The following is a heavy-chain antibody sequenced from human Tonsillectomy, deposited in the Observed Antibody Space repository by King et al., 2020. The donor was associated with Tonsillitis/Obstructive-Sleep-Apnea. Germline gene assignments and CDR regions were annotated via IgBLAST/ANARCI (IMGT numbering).Heavy chain of an antibody. CDR2: ISSSSSYT. D-gene: IGHD3-10*01. J-gene: IGHJ6*03. Sequence: VQLVESGGGLVKPGGSLRLSCAASGFTFSDYYMSWIRQAPGKGLEWVSYISSSSSYTNYADSVKGRFTISRDNAKNSLYLQMNSLRAEDTAVYYCARAGEFAKDEEYYYNYYMDVWGKGTTVTVSS. CDR3: ARAGEFAKDEEYYYNYYMDV. CDR1: GFTFSDYY. V-gene: IGHV3-11*05.